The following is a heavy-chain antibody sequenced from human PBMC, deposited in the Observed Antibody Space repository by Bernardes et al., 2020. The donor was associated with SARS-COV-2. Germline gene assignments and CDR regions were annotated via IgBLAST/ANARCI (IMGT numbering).Heavy chain of an antibody. Sequence: HKVPGKVLVWLARINEHGSYRDYADSVEGRFTISRDNAKNTLYLQMNSLRAEDTAVYYCGRDLSGMADYWGPGTLVTVSS. CDR2: INEHGSYR. V-gene: IGHV3-74*01. D-gene: IGHD3-10*01. J-gene: IGHJ4*02. CDR3: GRDLSGMADY.